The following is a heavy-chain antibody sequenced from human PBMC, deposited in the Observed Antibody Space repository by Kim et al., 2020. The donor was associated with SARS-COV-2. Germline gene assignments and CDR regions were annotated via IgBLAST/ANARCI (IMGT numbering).Heavy chain of an antibody. J-gene: IGHJ4*02. V-gene: IGHV3-30*01. CDR3: ARDPGHGAGSLYVDY. D-gene: IGHD3-10*01. Sequence: DSVKGRFTISRDNSKNTRDLQMNILRAEDTAVYYCARDPGHGAGSLYVDYWGQGTLVTVSS.